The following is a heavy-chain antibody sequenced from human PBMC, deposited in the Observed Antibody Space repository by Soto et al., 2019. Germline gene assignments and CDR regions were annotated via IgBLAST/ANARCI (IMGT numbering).Heavy chain of an antibody. CDR1: GYSFTTYT. CDR2: ISAYNGDT. CDR3: ARQGTCTGGKCYPDY. Sequence: QVRLVQSGPEVEKPGASVKVSCKASGYSFTTYTVTWVRQAPGQGLEWMGWISAYNGDTHYEETLRDRLTMTTDTSADTAFLELRGLRSDDTAVYYCARQGTCTGGKCYPDYWGQGTLVSVSS. J-gene: IGHJ4*02. V-gene: IGHV1-18*04. D-gene: IGHD2-8*02.